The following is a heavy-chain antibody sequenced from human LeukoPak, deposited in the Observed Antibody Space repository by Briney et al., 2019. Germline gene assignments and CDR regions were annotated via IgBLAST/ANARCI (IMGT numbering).Heavy chain of an antibody. V-gene: IGHV1-2*02. D-gene: IGHD3-22*01. CDR3: AREYYDSSGTKYAFDI. Sequence: GASVKVSCKASGYIFTDYYMHWVRQAPGQGLEWMGCIDPDSGGTKYAREFQGRVTMTRDTSISTAYLELSRLRSDDTAMYYCAREYYDSSGTKYAFDIWGQGPMVTVSS. CDR2: IDPDSGGT. CDR1: GYIFTDYY. J-gene: IGHJ3*02.